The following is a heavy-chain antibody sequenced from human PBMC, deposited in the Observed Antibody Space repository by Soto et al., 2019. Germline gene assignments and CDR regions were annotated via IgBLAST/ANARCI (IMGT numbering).Heavy chain of an antibody. CDR1: GYSISSGYY. V-gene: IGHV4-38-2*01. J-gene: IGHJ5*02. CDR3: ARGRVLLWFGDSDP. CDR2: INHSGST. D-gene: IGHD3-10*01. Sequence: SETLSLTCAVSGYSISSGYYWGWIRQPPGKGLEWIGEINHSGSTNYNPSLKSRVTISVDTSKNQFSLKLSSVTAADTAVYYCARGRVLLWFGDSDPWGQGTLVTVSS.